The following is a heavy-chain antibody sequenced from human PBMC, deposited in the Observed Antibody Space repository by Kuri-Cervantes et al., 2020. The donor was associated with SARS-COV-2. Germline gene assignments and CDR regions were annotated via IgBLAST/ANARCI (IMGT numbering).Heavy chain of an antibody. Sequence: GGSLRLSCTVSGGSISNYYWGWIRQAPGKGLEWVSYISSSSNTIYYADSVKGRSTISRDNAKNSLYLQMNSLRAEDTAVYYCARGFSGYSYGDAFDIWGQGTMVTVSS. CDR2: ISSSSNTI. J-gene: IGHJ3*02. V-gene: IGHV3-11*04. CDR3: ARGFSGYSYGDAFDI. CDR1: GGSISNYY. D-gene: IGHD5-18*01.